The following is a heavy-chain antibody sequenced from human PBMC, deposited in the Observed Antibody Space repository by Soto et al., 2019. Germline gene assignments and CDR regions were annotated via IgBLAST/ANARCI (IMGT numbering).Heavy chain of an antibody. D-gene: IGHD3-16*01. Sequence: PSVKVSCKASGYTFTGYYIHWMRQAPGQGLEWMGWINPNSGGTNYAQKFQGRLTMTRDTSISTAYMELSRLTSDDTVVYYCARDRASSGGNTFDVWGQGTMVTVSS. J-gene: IGHJ3*01. CDR2: INPNSGGT. CDR3: ARDRASSGGNTFDV. V-gene: IGHV1-2*02. CDR1: GYTFTGYY.